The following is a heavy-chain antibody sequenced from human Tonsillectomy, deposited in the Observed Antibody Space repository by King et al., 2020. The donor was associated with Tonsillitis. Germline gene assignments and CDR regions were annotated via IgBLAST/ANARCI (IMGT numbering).Heavy chain of an antibody. Sequence: VQLVESGAEVKKPGASVKVSCKASGYSFTDYYMHWVRQAPGQGLEWMGWVNPNSGGTKYAQKFQGRVTMTSDTSISTAYMELSRLRSDDTAVYYCARDLSYDTSGYYGYWGQGALVTVSS. CDR1: GYSFTDYY. J-gene: IGHJ4*02. D-gene: IGHD3-22*01. CDR2: VNPNSGGT. CDR3: ARDLSYDTSGYYGY. V-gene: IGHV1-2*02.